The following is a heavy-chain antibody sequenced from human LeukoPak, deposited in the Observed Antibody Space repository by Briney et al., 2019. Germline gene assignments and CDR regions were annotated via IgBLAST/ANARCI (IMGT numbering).Heavy chain of an antibody. D-gene: IGHD2-21*02. CDR1: GGTFSSYA. CDR3: AAGSTTVVTPRTFDI. Sequence: ASVKVSCKASGGTFSSYAISWVRQAPGQGLEWMGGIIPIFGTANYAQKFQGRVMITTDESTNTAYMELSSLRSEGTALFYCAAGSTTVVTPRTFDIWGQGTMVTVSS. J-gene: IGHJ3*02. V-gene: IGHV1-69*05. CDR2: IIPIFGTA.